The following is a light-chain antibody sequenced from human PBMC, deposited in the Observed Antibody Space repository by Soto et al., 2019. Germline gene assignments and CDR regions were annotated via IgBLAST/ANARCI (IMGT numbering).Light chain of an antibody. V-gene: IGLV1-44*01. J-gene: IGLJ2*01. Sequence: QSVLTQPPSASGTPGQRVTISCSGTRSNIGSNTVHWYQQLPGTAPKLVIYSNNQRSSGVPDRFSASKSDTSASLAISGVQSEDEADYSCASGDDSLNGPVFGGGTKLTVL. CDR1: RSNIGSNT. CDR3: ASGDDSLNGPV. CDR2: SNN.